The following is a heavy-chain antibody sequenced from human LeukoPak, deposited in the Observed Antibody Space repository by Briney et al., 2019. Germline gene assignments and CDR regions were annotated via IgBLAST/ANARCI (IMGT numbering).Heavy chain of an antibody. CDR1: GFTFSSYS. CDR2: VNGDGDST. Sequence: PGGSLRLSCAASGFTFSSYSMSWVRQPPGKGLEWVSAVNGDGDSTYYADSVKGRFTVSRDNSKNTLSLQMNSLRAEDTAIYYCAKPLYMTTVPRGGFDSWGQGALVTVSS. J-gene: IGHJ4*02. CDR3: AKPLYMTTVPRGGFDS. D-gene: IGHD4-17*01. V-gene: IGHV3-23*01.